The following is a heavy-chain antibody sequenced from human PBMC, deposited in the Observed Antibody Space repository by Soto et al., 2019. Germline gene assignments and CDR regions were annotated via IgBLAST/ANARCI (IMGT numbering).Heavy chain of an antibody. CDR1: GFTFSSYA. V-gene: IGHV3-23*01. D-gene: IGHD6-19*01. CDR3: AKEWSSSSGWSHVAY. Sequence: EVQLLESGGGLVQPGGSLRLSCAASGFTFSSYAMSWVRQAPGKGLEWVSAISGSGVSTYYADSVKGRFTISRDNSKNTLSPQMNSLRAEDTAVYYCAKEWSSSSGWSHVAYWGQGTLVTVSS. CDR2: ISGSGVST. J-gene: IGHJ4*02.